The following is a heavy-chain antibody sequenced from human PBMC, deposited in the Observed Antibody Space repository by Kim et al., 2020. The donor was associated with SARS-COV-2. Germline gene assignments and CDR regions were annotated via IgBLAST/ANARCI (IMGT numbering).Heavy chain of an antibody. Sequence: GGSLRLSCAASGFTFSSYAIHWVRQAPGKGLEWVAVTSYGGNKRNYVDSVKGRFTISRDDSRNTLYLEMNSLRPEDTAVYFCARDRGSAAGSFDCWGQGTLVTVSS. CDR1: GFTFSSYA. CDR3: ARDRGSAAGSFDC. CDR2: TSYGGNKR. J-gene: IGHJ4*02. V-gene: IGHV3-30-3*01. D-gene: IGHD6-13*01.